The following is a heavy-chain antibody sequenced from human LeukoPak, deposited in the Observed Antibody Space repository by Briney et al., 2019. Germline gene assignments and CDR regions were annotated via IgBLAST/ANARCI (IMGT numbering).Heavy chain of an antibody. Sequence: GGSLRLSCAASGFTFSSHAMSWVRRAPGKGLEWVSTISSSGISRYNADSVKGRFTISRDDSRNTLYLQMNSLRGDDTAVYYCAKDVGKWESLHFFDYWGQGTLVTVSS. J-gene: IGHJ4*02. CDR3: AKDVGKWESLHFFDY. D-gene: IGHD1-26*01. CDR2: ISSSGISR. CDR1: GFTFSSHA. V-gene: IGHV3-23*01.